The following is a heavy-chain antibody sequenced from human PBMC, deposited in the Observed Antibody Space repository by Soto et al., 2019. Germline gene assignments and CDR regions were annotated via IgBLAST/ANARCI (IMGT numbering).Heavy chain of an antibody. D-gene: IGHD1-26*01. J-gene: IGHJ4*02. CDR1: GFTFSSYG. V-gene: IGHV3-33*01. CDR3: ARDVGVGATAFDY. CDR2: ICYDGSNK. Sequence: QVQLVESGGGVVQPGRSLRRSCAASGFTFSSYGMHLVRQAPGKGLEWVAVICYDGSNKYYADSVKGRFTISRDNSKNTQYLQMNSLRAEDKAVYYCARDVGVGATAFDYWGQGNLVPVSS.